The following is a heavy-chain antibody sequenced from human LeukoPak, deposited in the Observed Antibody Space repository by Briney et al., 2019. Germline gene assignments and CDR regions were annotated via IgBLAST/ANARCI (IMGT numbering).Heavy chain of an antibody. CDR1: GGSISSSSYY. CDR2: IYYSGST. CDR3: ARRYGWYSSEGYFQH. J-gene: IGHJ1*01. V-gene: IGHV4-39*01. Sequence: SETLSLTCTVSGGSISSSSYYWGWIRQPPGKGLEWIGSIYYSGSTYYNPSLKSRVTISVDTSKNQFSLKLSSVTAADTAVYYCARRYGWYSSEGYFQHWGQGTLVTVSS. D-gene: IGHD6-19*01.